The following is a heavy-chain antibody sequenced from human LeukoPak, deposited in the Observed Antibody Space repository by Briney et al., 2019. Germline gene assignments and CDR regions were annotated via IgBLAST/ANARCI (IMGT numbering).Heavy chain of an antibody. CDR2: ISGSGGST. CDR1: GFTFSCYA. Sequence: PGGSLRLSCAASGFTFSCYAMSWVRQAPGKGLEWVSAISGSGGSTYYADSVKGRFTISRDNSKNTLYLQMNSLRAEDTAVYYCAKLGTMVRGVISSSVYYFDYWGQGTLVTVSS. V-gene: IGHV3-23*01. D-gene: IGHD3-10*01. J-gene: IGHJ4*02. CDR3: AKLGTMVRGVISSSVYYFDY.